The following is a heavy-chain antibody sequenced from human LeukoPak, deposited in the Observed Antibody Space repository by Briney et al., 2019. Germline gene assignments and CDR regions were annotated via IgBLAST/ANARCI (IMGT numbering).Heavy chain of an antibody. J-gene: IGHJ4*02. D-gene: IGHD6-13*01. V-gene: IGHV4-30-4*07. Sequence: PSETLSLTCAVSGGSISSGGYSWSWIRQPPGKGLEWIGYIYYSGATYYNPSLKSRVTISVDTSKNQFSLKLSSVTAADTAVYYCASGELAAAGTIDYWGQGTLVTVSS. CDR3: ASGELAAAGTIDY. CDR1: GGSISSGGYS. CDR2: IYYSGAT.